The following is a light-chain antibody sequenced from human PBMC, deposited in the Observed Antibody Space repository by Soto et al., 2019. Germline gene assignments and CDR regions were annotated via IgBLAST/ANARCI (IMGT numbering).Light chain of an antibody. CDR2: GAS. V-gene: IGKV3-15*01. CDR3: QQYNNWPPST. J-gene: IGKJ2*01. CDR1: QSVSSN. Sequence: EIVMTQSPATLSVSPGERATLSCRASQSVSSNLAWYQQKPGQAPRLLIYGASTRATGIPARFSGSGSGTEFTLTINNLQSEDFAVYYCQQYNNWPPSTFGQGTKLEIK.